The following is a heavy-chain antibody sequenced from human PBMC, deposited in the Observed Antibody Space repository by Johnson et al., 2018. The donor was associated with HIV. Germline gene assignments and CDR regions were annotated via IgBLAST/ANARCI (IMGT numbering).Heavy chain of an antibody. CDR2: IGTAGDT. Sequence: VQLVESGGGLVQPGGSLRLSCAASGFTFSSYDMHWVRQATGKGLEWVSAIGTAGDTYYPGSVRGRFTISRDNSKNTLYLQMNSLRAEDTAVYYCARGSITIFGGLDAFDIWGQGTMVTVSS. V-gene: IGHV3-13*01. J-gene: IGHJ3*02. CDR1: GFTFSSYD. CDR3: ARGSITIFGGLDAFDI. D-gene: IGHD3-3*01.